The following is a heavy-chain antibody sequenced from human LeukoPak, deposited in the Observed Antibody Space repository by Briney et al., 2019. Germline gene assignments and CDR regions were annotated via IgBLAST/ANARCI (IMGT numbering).Heavy chain of an antibody. V-gene: IGHV1-69*13. Sequence: ASVKVSCKASGGTFSSYAISWVRQATGQGLEWMGGIIPIFGTANYAQKFQGRVTITADESTSTAYMELSSLRSEDTAVYYCARDGAIAVAGTGFAFDIWGQGTMVTVSS. D-gene: IGHD6-19*01. CDR2: IIPIFGTA. J-gene: IGHJ3*02. CDR1: GGTFSSYA. CDR3: ARDGAIAVAGTGFAFDI.